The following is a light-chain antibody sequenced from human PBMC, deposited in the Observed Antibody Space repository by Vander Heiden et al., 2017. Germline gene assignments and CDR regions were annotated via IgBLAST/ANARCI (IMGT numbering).Light chain of an antibody. Sequence: GSLGERATINCNSSQSVLYSSNNKNYLAWYQQKPGQPPKLLIYWASTRESGVPDLFSGSGSGTDFTLTISSLQAEDVAVYYCQQYYSTPQTFGQGTKVEIK. CDR2: WAS. V-gene: IGKV4-1*01. CDR3: QQYYSTPQT. CDR1: QSVLYSSNNKNY. J-gene: IGKJ1*01.